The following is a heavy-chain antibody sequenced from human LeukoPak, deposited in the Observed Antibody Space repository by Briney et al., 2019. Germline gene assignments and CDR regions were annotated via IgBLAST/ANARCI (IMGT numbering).Heavy chain of an antibody. V-gene: IGHV3-9*03. Sequence: GGSLRLSCAASGFTFDDYAMHWVRQAPGKGLAWVSGISWNSGSIGYADSVKGRFTISRDNAKNSLYLQMNSLRAEDMALYYCAKADYGGNSGAFDIWGQGTMVTVSS. J-gene: IGHJ3*02. D-gene: IGHD4-23*01. CDR1: GFTFDDYA. CDR3: AKADYGGNSGAFDI. CDR2: ISWNSGSI.